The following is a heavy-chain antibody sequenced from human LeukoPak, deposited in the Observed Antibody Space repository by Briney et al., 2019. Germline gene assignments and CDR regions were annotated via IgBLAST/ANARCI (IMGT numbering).Heavy chain of an antibody. CDR2: ISSSGSTI. CDR1: GFTFSSYE. CDR3: ARDAQRGYSGYDY. D-gene: IGHD5-12*01. J-gene: IGHJ4*02. Sequence: GGSLRLSCAASGFTFSSYEMNWVRQAPGTGLEWVSYISSSGSTIYYADSVKGRFTISRDNAKNSLYLQMNSLRAEDTAVYYCARDAQRGYSGYDYWGQGTLVTVSS. V-gene: IGHV3-48*03.